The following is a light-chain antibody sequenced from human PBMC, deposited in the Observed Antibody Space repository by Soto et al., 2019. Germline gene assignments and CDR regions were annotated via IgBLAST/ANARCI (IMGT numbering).Light chain of an antibody. CDR3: QQYHSYWT. Sequence: IQMTQSPSTLSGSVGDRVTITCRASQTISSWLAWYQQKPGKAPKLLIYKASTLKSGVPSRFSGSGSGTEFTLTISSLQTDDFSTYYCQQYHSYWTFGQGTKVDNK. CDR1: QTISSW. CDR2: KAS. J-gene: IGKJ1*01. V-gene: IGKV1-5*03.